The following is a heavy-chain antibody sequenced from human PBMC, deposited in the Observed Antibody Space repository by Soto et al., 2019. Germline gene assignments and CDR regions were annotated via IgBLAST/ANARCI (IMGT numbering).Heavy chain of an antibody. CDR2: INAGNGNT. CDR3: ARAPIVATIVHAFDI. CDR1: GYTFTSYA. D-gene: IGHD5-12*01. V-gene: IGHV1-3*01. Sequence: QVQLVQSGAEVKKPGASVKVSCKASGYTFTSYAMHWVRQAPGQRLEWMGWINAGNGNTKYSQKFQGRVTITRDTSASTAYMELSSLRSEDTAVYYCARAPIVATIVHAFDIWGQGTMVTVSS. J-gene: IGHJ3*02.